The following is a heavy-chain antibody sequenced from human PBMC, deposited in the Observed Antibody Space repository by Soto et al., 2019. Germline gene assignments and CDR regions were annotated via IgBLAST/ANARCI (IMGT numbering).Heavy chain of an antibody. D-gene: IGHD6-19*01. Sequence: ASVKVSCKASGYTFSSYGISWVRQAPGQGLEWMGWISGYSGHTYYAQKFQGRVTMTTDTSTNTVYMELRSLRSDDTAVYYCAREWDNKSEHTSGWYDDFWGQGTLVTVSS. J-gene: IGHJ4*02. CDR3: AREWDNKSEHTSGWYDDF. V-gene: IGHV1-18*01. CDR2: ISGYSGHT. CDR1: GYTFSSYG.